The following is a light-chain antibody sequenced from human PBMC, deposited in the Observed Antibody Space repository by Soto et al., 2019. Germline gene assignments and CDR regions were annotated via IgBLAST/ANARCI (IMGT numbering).Light chain of an antibody. J-gene: IGKJ2*01. CDR1: QSVSSSY. Sequence: ELVLTQSPGTLSLSPGERATLSCRASQSVSSSYLAWYQQKPGQAPRLLIYAASSRATGIPDRFSGSGSGTDFTLTISRLEPEDFAVYFCEQYGTSLPITFGQGTKMEIK. V-gene: IGKV3-20*01. CDR2: AAS. CDR3: EQYGTSLPIT.